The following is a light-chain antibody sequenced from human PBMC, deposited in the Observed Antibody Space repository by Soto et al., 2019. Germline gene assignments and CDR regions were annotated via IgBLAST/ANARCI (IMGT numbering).Light chain of an antibody. CDR3: QQRNSWPPIT. Sequence: EIVMTQSPATLSLSPGERVSLSCRASQSVRTYLAWYQVKPGQAPRLLIYDASSRASGVPARFSGSGSGTDFTLTISSLEPEDFALYYCQQRNSWPPITFGQGTRLEIK. CDR2: DAS. CDR1: QSVRTY. J-gene: IGKJ5*01. V-gene: IGKV3-11*01.